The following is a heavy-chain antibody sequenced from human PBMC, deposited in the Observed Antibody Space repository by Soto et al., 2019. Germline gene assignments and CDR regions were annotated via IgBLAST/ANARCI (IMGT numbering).Heavy chain of an antibody. J-gene: IGHJ6*03. Sequence: SETLSLTCTVSGGSISSYYWSWIRQPPGKGLEWIGYIYYSGSTNYNPSLKSRVTISVDTSKNQFSLKLSSVTAADTAVYYCARHYYYGSGSYWSDYYYYYMDVWGKETTVTVSS. CDR1: GGSISSYY. D-gene: IGHD3-10*01. CDR2: IYYSGST. CDR3: ARHYYYGSGSYWSDYYYYYMDV. V-gene: IGHV4-59*08.